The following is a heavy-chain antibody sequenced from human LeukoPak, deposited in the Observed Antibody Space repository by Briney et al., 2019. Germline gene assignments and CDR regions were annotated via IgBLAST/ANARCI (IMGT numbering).Heavy chain of an antibody. CDR3: ARGSGAITGTVNWFDP. D-gene: IGHD1-20*01. CDR1: GFTFSSYG. Sequence: GRSLRLSCAASGFTFSSYGMHWVRQAPGKGLEWVAVIWYDGSNKYYADSVKGRFTISRDNSKNTLYLQMNSLRAEDTAVYYCARGSGAITGTVNWFDPWGQGTLVTVSS. J-gene: IGHJ5*02. V-gene: IGHV3-33*01. CDR2: IWYDGSNK.